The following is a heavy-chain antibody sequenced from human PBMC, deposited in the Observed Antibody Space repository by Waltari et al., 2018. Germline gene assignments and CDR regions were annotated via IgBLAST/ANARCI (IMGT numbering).Heavy chain of an antibody. V-gene: IGHV5-51*01. Sequence: EVQLVQSGAEVKKPGESLKISCKGSGYSFTSYWIGWVRQMPGKGLEWMGISDPGDSETRYSPSVQGQVTISADKSISTAYLQWSSLKASDTAMYYCARLTYCGGDCYSGGAFDIWGQGTMVTVSS. CDR2: SDPGDSET. CDR3: ARLTYCGGDCYSGGAFDI. CDR1: GYSFTSYW. J-gene: IGHJ3*02. D-gene: IGHD2-21*02.